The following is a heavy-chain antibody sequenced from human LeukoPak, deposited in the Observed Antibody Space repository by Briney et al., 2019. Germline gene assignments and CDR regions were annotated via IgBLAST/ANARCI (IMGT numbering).Heavy chain of an antibody. D-gene: IGHD4-11*01. V-gene: IGHV4-39*01. CDR1: GGPISSSSYY. J-gene: IGHJ4*02. CDR3: ARHRGSTIKVTQHYFDY. CDR2: IYYSGST. Sequence: PSETLSLTCTVSGGPISSSSYYWGWIRQPPGKGLEWIGSIYYSGSTYYNPSLKSRVTISVDTSKNQFSLKMISVTAADTAVYYCARHRGSTIKVTQHYFDYWGQAGLVSVPS.